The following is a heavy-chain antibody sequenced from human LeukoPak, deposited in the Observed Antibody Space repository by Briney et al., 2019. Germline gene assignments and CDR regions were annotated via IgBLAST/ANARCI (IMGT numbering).Heavy chain of an antibody. D-gene: IGHD2-15*01. V-gene: IGHV3-23*01. J-gene: IGHJ6*03. CDR3: AKNGDRGAYCSGGSCYHYSYQTMDV. CDR1: GFTFCSLH. Sequence: GGSVSLSCAGSGFTFCSLHMVWVRQAPGKGLEGVLAISCTGCTAYYADSVRGRFTISRDNSKNTVYLQMNSLRAEDTAIYSCAKNGDRGAYCSGGSCYHYSYQTMDVWGKGTTVTISS. CDR2: ISCTGCTA.